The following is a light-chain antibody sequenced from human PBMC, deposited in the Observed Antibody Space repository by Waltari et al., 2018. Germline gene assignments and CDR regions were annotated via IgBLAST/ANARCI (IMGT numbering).Light chain of an antibody. J-gene: IGLJ2*01. V-gene: IGLV2-23*02. CDR1: SSDVGGYNY. Sequence: QSALTQPASVSGSPGQSITISCTGTSSDVGGYNYVSWYQQQPGKAPKLFIYDVNKRPSGVSNRFPCSTSGNTDSLTISGLQAEDDADYYCCSYAGSSTFDVVFGGGTKLTVL. CDR2: DVN. CDR3: CSYAGSSTFDVV.